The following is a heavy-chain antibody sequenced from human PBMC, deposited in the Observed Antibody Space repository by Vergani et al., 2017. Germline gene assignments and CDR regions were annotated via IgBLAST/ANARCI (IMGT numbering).Heavy chain of an antibody. CDR3: AKPSGWYEAYYFDY. CDR2: INHSGST. D-gene: IGHD6-19*01. Sequence: QVQLQESGPGLVKPSETLSLTCAVYGGSFSGYYWSWIRQPPGKGLEWIGEINHSGSTNYNPSLKSRVTISVDTSKNQFSLKLSSVTAADTAVYYCAKPSGWYEAYYFDYWGQGTLVTVSS. J-gene: IGHJ4*02. V-gene: IGHV4-34*01. CDR1: GGSFSGYY.